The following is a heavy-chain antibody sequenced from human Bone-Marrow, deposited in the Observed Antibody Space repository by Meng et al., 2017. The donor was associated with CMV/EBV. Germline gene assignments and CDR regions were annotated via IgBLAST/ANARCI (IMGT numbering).Heavy chain of an antibody. J-gene: IGHJ6*02. CDR1: GFTFSSYD. Sequence: LSLTCAASGFTFSSYDMHWVRQATGKGLEWVSAIGTAGDTYYPGSVKGRFTISRDNAKNSLYLQMNSLRAEDTAVYYCARDRYCSSTSCYYYYGMDVWAQGTTVTVPS. V-gene: IGHV3-13*01. CDR3: ARDRYCSSTSCYYYYGMDV. D-gene: IGHD2-2*01. CDR2: IGTAGDT.